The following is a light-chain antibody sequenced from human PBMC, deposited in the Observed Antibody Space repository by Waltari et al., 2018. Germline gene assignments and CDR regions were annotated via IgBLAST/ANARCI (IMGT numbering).Light chain of an antibody. Sequence: SFVLTQPPSLSVAPGQPARITCGGSILGVTTVHWYQQKPGQAPRVVIPDDSDRPSGIPERLSGSNSGNTATLTISRAEAGDEDDYYCQVWDDSSDHWVFGGGTKLTVL. CDR3: QVWDDSSDHWV. CDR2: DDS. CDR1: ILGVTT. J-gene: IGLJ3*02. V-gene: IGLV3-21*02.